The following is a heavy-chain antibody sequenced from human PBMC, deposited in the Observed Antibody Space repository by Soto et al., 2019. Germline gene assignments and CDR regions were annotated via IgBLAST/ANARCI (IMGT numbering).Heavy chain of an antibody. D-gene: IGHD3-22*01. CDR3: AAGFYDSGGYSLDY. J-gene: IGHJ4*02. Sequence: QMQLVQSGPEVKKPGTSVKVSCKASGFTFSSSAMQWVRQARGQRLEWIGWIVVGSGNTNYAQKFQERVTITRDMYTSTAYMEVSSLRSEDTAVYYCAAGFYDSGGYSLDYWGQGSLVTVSS. CDR2: IVVGSGNT. V-gene: IGHV1-58*02. CDR1: GFTFSSSA.